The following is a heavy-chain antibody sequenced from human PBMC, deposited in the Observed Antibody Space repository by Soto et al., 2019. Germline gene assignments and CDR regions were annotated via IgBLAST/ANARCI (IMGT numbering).Heavy chain of an antibody. CDR1: GFTFSDYY. Sequence: PGGSLRLSCAVTGFTFSDYYMSWIRLAPGKGLESVSYISSSNDYTNYADSVKGRFTISRENAKNSLYLQMNSLRAEDTAVYYWARVHYGACFDYWGQGALVTVSS. V-gene: IGHV3-11*06. CDR3: ARVHYGACFDY. D-gene: IGHD3-10*01. J-gene: IGHJ4*02. CDR2: ISSSNDYT.